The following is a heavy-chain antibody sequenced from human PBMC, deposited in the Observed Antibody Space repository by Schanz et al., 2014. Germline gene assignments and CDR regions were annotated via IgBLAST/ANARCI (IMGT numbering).Heavy chain of an antibody. V-gene: IGHV3-23*01. CDR2: ISHSGGSK. CDR1: GFTFNSYA. CDR3: AKARRKSKCSGGRCFHYSYYGMDV. D-gene: IGHD2-15*01. J-gene: IGHJ6*02. Sequence: DVQLLESGGGLVQPGGSLRLSCAASGFTFNSYAMTWVRQAPGKGLEWVSSISHSGGSKYYADSVKGRFTISRDNSENTLYLQMNSLSADDTAVFYCAKARRKSKCSGGRCFHYSYYGMDVWGQGTTVTVSS.